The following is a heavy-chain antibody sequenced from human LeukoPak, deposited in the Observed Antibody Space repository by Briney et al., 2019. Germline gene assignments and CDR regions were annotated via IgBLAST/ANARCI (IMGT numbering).Heavy chain of an antibody. V-gene: IGHV3-23*01. D-gene: IGHD2-8*01. CDR3: AKDHGTNVYDPFDY. CDR1: GFNFRSHV. J-gene: IGHJ4*02. Sequence: GGSLRLSCAASGFNFRSHVKRGVRQAPGKGLEWVSVISNGGAGTYYADSVKGRFTISRDNSKSILYLQMRSLRAEDTAVYYCAKDHGTNVYDPFDYWSQGTLVTVSS. CDR2: ISNGGAGT.